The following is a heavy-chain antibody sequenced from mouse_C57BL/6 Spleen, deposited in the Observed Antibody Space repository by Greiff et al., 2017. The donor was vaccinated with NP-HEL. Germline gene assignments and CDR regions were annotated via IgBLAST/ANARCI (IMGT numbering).Heavy chain of an antibody. CDR3: ARGITRGSYFDY. D-gene: IGHD1-1*01. CDR2: INPNNGGT. Sequence: VQLQQSGPELVKPGASVKIPCKASGYTFTDYNMDWVKQSHGKSLEWIGDINPNNGGTIYDQKFKGKATLTVDKSSSTAYMELRSLTSEDTAVYYCARGITRGSYFDYWGQGTTLTVSS. J-gene: IGHJ2*01. V-gene: IGHV1-18*01. CDR1: GYTFTDYN.